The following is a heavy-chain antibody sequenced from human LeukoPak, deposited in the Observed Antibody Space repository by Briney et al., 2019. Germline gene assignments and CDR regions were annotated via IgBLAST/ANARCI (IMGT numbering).Heavy chain of an antibody. V-gene: IGHV3-30*18. CDR2: ISYDGSNK. Sequence: PGRSLRLSCAASGFTFSSYGMPWVRQAPGKGLEWVAVISYDGSNKYYAGSVKGRFTISRDNSKNTLYLQMNSLRAEDTAVYYCAKVWFGELHFDYWGQGTLVTVSS. J-gene: IGHJ4*02. CDR1: GFTFSSYG. D-gene: IGHD3-10*01. CDR3: AKVWFGELHFDY.